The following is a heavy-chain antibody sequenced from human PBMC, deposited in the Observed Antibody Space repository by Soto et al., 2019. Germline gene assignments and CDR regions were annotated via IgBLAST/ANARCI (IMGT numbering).Heavy chain of an antibody. Sequence: PSETMSLPCTVSGGSISSSRYYCGWIRQPPGNGLEWIGSCYYSGSTYYNPSLKSRIIISVDTSKNQFSLNLSSVTAADTAVYYCLRQGYCIYGLCYFGAISYWVQETLVTVSS. CDR1: GGSISSSRYY. CDR2: CYYSGST. CDR3: LRQGYCIYGLCYFGAISY. D-gene: IGHD2-8*01. J-gene: IGHJ4*01. V-gene: IGHV4-39*01.